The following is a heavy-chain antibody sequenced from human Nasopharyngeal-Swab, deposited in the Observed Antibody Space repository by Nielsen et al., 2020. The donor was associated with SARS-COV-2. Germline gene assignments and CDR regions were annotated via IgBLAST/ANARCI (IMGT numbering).Heavy chain of an antibody. D-gene: IGHD3-10*01. CDR1: GFAFSSYA. CDR2: ISYDGSNK. CDR3: ARELRDGSGTYGMDV. V-gene: IGHV3-30*04. Sequence: GESLKISCAAPGFAFSSYAMHWVRQAPGKGLEWVAVISYDGSNKYYADSVKGRFTISRDNSKNTLYLQMNSLRAEDTAVYYCARELRDGSGTYGMDVWGQGTTVTVSS. J-gene: IGHJ6*02.